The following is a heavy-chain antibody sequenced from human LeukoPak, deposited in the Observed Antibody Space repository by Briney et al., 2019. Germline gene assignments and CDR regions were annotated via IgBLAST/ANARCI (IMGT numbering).Heavy chain of an antibody. CDR1: GFTFSSYS. D-gene: IGHD3-3*01. CDR3: ARCEEEYYGFWSGYYRGYYYYMDV. Sequence: GGSLRLSCAASGFTFSSYSMNWVRQAPGKGLEWVSSISSSSSYIYYADSVKGRFTISRDNAKNSLYLQMNSLRAEDTAVYYCARCEEEYYGFWSGYYRGYYYYMDVWGKGTTVTVSS. CDR2: ISSSSSYI. J-gene: IGHJ6*03. V-gene: IGHV3-21*01.